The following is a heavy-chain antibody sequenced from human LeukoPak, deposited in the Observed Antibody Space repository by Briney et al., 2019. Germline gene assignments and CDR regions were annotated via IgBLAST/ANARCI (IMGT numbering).Heavy chain of an antibody. CDR1: GGSISSYY. CDR3: ARAPNRGPKYDGAYIFDY. J-gene: IGHJ4*02. D-gene: IGHD1-1*01. CDR2: IYYSGST. V-gene: IGHV4-59*12. Sequence: PSETLSLTCTVSGGSISSYYWSWIRQPPGKGLEWIGYIYYSGSTNYKPSLKSRVTISVDTSKNQFSLKLSSVTAADTAVYYCARAPNRGPKYDGAYIFDYWGQGTLVTVSS.